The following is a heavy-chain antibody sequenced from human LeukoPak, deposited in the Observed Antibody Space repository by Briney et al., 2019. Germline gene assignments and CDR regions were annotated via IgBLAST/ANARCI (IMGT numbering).Heavy chain of an antibody. CDR2: INPNSGGT. CDR3: AAAQDIVVVVAGPEANWFDP. D-gene: IGHD2-15*01. CDR1: GYTFTGYY. J-gene: IGHJ5*02. Sequence: ASVKVSCKASGYTFTGYYMHWVRQAPGQGLEWMGWINPNSGGTNYAQKFQGRVTMTRDTSISTAYMELSSLRSDDTAVYYCAAAQDIVVVVAGPEANWFDPWGQGTLVTVSS. V-gene: IGHV1-2*02.